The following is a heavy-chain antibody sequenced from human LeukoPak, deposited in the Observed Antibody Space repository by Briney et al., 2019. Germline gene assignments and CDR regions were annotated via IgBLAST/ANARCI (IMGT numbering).Heavy chain of an antibody. V-gene: IGHV3-23*01. CDR2: ISGSGGST. J-gene: IGHJ4*02. CDR3: AKAIWFGESVFDY. Sequence: GGALRLSCAASGFTFSSYAMSGVRQAPGKGLEWVSAISGSGGSTYYADSVKGRFTISRDNSKNTLYLQMNSLRAEDTAVYYCAKAIWFGESVFDYWGQGTLVTVSS. CDR1: GFTFSSYA. D-gene: IGHD3-10*01.